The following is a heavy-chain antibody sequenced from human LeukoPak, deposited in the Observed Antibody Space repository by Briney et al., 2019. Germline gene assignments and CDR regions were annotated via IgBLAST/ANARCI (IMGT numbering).Heavy chain of an antibody. CDR1: GYSFTSYW. V-gene: IGHV5-51*01. CDR3: ARQGPEYSSSSMWPY. D-gene: IGHD6-6*01. Sequence: GESLKISCKGSGYSFTSYWIGWVRQMPGKGLEWMGIIYPGDSDTRYSPSFQGQVTISADKSVSTAYLQWSSLKASDTAMYYCARQGPEYSSSSMWPYWGQGTLVTVSS. J-gene: IGHJ4*02. CDR2: IYPGDSDT.